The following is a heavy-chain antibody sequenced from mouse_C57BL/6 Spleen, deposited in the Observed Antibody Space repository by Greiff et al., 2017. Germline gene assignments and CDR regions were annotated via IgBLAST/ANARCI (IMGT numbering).Heavy chain of an antibody. D-gene: IGHD2-1*01. CDR1: GYTFTDYY. CDR3: AREGAIYYGTFDY. V-gene: IGHV1-77*01. Sequence: QVQLQQSGAELVKPGASVKISCKASGYTFTDYYINWVKQRPGQGLAWIGKLGPGSGSTYYNEKFKGKATLTADKSSSTAYMQLSSLTSEDSAVYFCAREGAIYYGTFDYWGQGTTLTVSS. J-gene: IGHJ2*01. CDR2: LGPGSGST.